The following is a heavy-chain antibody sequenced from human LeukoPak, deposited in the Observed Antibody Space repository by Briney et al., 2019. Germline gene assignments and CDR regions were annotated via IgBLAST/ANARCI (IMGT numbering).Heavy chain of an antibody. CDR2: ISGSGGST. J-gene: IGHJ4*02. D-gene: IGHD3-10*01. CDR3: AKDPAYYYGSGSYPPDY. CDR1: GFTFSSYA. Sequence: GGFLRLSCAASGFTFSSYAMSWVRQAPGKGLEWVSAISGSGGSTYYADSVKGRFTISRDNSKNTLYLQMNSLRAEDTAVYYCAKDPAYYYGSGSYPPDYWGQGTLVTVSS. V-gene: IGHV3-23*01.